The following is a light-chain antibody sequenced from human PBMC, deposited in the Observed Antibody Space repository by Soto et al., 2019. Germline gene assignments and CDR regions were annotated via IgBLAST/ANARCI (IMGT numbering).Light chain of an antibody. CDR1: RSDVGAYNY. Sequence: QSALTQPASVSGSPGQSIAISCTGTRSDVGAYNYVSWYQHHPGKAPKLIIYEVSNRPSGVSNRFSGSKSGNTASLTISGLQAEDEAAYYCSSYTSSTPLLLFGGGTKLTVL. V-gene: IGLV2-14*01. J-gene: IGLJ2*01. CDR2: EVS. CDR3: SSYTSSTPLLL.